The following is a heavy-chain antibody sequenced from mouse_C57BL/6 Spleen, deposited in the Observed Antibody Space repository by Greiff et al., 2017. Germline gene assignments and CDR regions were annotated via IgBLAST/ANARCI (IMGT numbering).Heavy chain of an antibody. J-gene: IGHJ2*01. V-gene: IGHV1-50*01. Sequence: QVQLQQPGAELVKPGASVKLSCTASGYTFTSYWMNWVQQRPGQGLAWIGEIDPSDSYTNYNQLFTGKATLTVDTSTSTDSMQLSRLTSEGAAVYCCATIRDFDYWGQGTTLTVSA. CDR3: ATIRDFDY. CDR1: GYTFTSYW. CDR2: IDPSDSYT.